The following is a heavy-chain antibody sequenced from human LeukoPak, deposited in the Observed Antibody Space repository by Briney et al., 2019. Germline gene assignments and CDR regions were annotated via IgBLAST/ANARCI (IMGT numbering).Heavy chain of an antibody. D-gene: IGHD3-3*01. CDR2: IYYSGST. CDR1: DGSISSYY. CDR3: ARGQGDYDFWSGYPYYYYYYMDV. Sequence: SETLSLTCTVSDGSISSYYWSWIRQPPGKGLEWIGYIYYSGSTNYNPSLKSRVTISVDTSKNQFSLKLSSVTAADTAVYYCARGQGDYDFWSGYPYYYYYYMDVWGKGTTVTVSS. J-gene: IGHJ6*03. V-gene: IGHV4-59*01.